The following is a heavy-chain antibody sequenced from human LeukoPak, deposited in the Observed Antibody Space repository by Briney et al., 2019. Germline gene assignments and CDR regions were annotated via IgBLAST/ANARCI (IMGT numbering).Heavy chain of an antibody. J-gene: IGHJ1*01. Sequence: GGSLRLSCAASGFTFSSYAMSWVRQAPGKGLEWVSAISGSGGSTYYADSVKGRFTISRVNSKNTLYLQMNSLRAEDTAVYYCAKLGYGDYAEYSQHWGQGTLVTVSS. V-gene: IGHV3-23*01. CDR2: ISGSGGST. D-gene: IGHD4-17*01. CDR1: GFTFSSYA. CDR3: AKLGYGDYAEYSQH.